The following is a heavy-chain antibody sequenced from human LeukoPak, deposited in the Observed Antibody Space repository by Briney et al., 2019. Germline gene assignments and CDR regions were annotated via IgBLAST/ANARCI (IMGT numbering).Heavy chain of an antibody. CDR1: GGTFSSYA. CDR2: IIPIFGTA. CDR3: ARDRYYYDSSGYQPFDY. Sequence: SVKVSCKASGGTFSSYAISWVRQAPGQGLEWMGGIIPIFGTANYAQKFQGRVTITADESTSTAYMELSSLRSEDTAVYYCARDRYYYDSSGYQPFDYWGQGTLVTVSS. D-gene: IGHD3-22*01. V-gene: IGHV1-69*13. J-gene: IGHJ4*02.